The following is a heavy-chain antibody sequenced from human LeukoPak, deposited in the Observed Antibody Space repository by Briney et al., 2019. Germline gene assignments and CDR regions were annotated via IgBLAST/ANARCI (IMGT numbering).Heavy chain of an antibody. CDR2: VSHTGAT. D-gene: IGHD1-26*01. CDR1: GASMNGYF. J-gene: IGHJ3*01. V-gene: IGHV4-59*01. CDR3: ARDRRGSFYTFDL. Sequence: SETLSLTCSVSGASMNGYFWNWVRQTPEKGLEWIGYVSHTGATTSNPTLKSRVSITIDTSKSQISLTMTSVTAADSALYFCARDRRGSFYTFDLWGPGTIVSVS.